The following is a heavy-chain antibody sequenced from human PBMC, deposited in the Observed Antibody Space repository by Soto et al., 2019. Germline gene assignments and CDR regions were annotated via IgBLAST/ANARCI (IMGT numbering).Heavy chain of an antibody. CDR3: ARDRGGYGVFDY. Sequence: SETLSLTCSVSAGSISSDGFYWNWIRQPPGKGLEWIGYIYHSGGTYSSPSLRSRVTISVDTSKNQFTLKLSSVTAADTAVYYCARDRGGYGVFDYWGQGTLVTVSS. J-gene: IGHJ4*02. CDR2: IYHSGGT. CDR1: AGSISSDGFY. V-gene: IGHV4-31*03. D-gene: IGHD5-12*01.